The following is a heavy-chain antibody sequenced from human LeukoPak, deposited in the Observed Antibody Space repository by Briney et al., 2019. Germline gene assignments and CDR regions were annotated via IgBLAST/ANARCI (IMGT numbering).Heavy chain of an antibody. V-gene: IGHV4-59*01. D-gene: IGHD4-17*01. CDR2: IYYSGST. CDR3: ARGRYGDYGGFANWFDP. CDR1: GGSISSYY. Sequence: SETLSLTCTVPGGSISSYYWSWIRQPPGKGLEWIGYIYYSGSTNYNPSLKSRVTISVDTSKNQFSLKLSSVTAADTAVYYCARGRYGDYGGFANWFDPWGQGTLVTVSS. J-gene: IGHJ5*02.